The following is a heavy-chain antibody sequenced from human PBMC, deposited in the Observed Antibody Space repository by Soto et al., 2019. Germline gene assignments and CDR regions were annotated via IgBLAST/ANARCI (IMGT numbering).Heavy chain of an antibody. CDR1: GFSLSTSGVG. CDR3: AHTIDCRGGSCYFSGHFDY. J-gene: IGHJ4*02. D-gene: IGHD2-15*01. V-gene: IGHV2-5*02. CDR2: IYWDDDK. Sequence: QITLKESGPTLVKPTQTLTLTCTFSGFSLSTSGVGVGWIRQPPGKALECLALIYWDDDKRYSPSLKSRLTITKDTSKNQVVLTMTNMDPVDTATYYCAHTIDCRGGSCYFSGHFDYWGQGTLVTVSS.